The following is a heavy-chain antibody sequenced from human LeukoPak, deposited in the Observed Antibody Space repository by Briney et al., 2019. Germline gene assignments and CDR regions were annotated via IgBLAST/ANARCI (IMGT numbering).Heavy chain of an antibody. CDR2: INPSGGST. D-gene: IGHD2-15*01. CDR1: GYTFTGYY. J-gene: IGHJ6*02. CDR3: ARDGWHGMDV. V-gene: IGHV1-46*01. Sequence: ASVKVSCKASGYTFTGYYMHWVRQAPGQGLEWMGIINPSGGSTSYAQKFQGRVTMTRDTSTSTVFMELSSLRSEDTAVYYCARDGWHGMDVWGQGTTVTVSS.